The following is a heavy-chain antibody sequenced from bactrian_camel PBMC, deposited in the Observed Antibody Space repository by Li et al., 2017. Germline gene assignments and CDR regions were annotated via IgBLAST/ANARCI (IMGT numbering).Heavy chain of an antibody. Sequence: VQLVESGGGSAQSGGSLRLSCAASGFTFSSIDMSWVRQAPGKGLEWVSDSNGDDGSTNYADSVKGRFTISRDNAKNTLYLQMSSLKSEDTGVYYCAAGDASIPSMTRLRQYAYKDWGQGTQVTV. CDR2: SNGDDGST. D-gene: IGHD4*01. CDR1: GFTFSSID. J-gene: IGHJ4*01. V-gene: IGHV3S40*01. CDR3: AAGDASIPSMTRLRQYAYKD.